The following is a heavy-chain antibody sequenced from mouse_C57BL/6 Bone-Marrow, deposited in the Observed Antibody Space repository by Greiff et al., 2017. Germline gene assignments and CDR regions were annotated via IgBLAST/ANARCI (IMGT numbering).Heavy chain of an antibody. V-gene: IGHV1-7*01. D-gene: IGHD1-1*01. CDR2: INPSSGYT. Sequence: VQLVESGAELAKPGASVKLSCKASGYTFTSYWMHWVKQRPGQGLEWIGYINPSSGYTKYNQKFKDKATLTADKSSSTAYMQLSSLTYEDSAVYYCARWGDYDYDGSSYGIYYAMDYWGQGTSVTVSS. CDR1: GYTFTSYW. J-gene: IGHJ4*01. CDR3: ARWGDYDYDGSSYGIYYAMDY.